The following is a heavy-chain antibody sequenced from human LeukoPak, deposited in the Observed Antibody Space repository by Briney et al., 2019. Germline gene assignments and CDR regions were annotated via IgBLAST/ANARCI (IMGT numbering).Heavy chain of an antibody. Sequence: GRSLRLSCAASGFTFDDYAMHWVRQAPGKGLEGVSGISWNSGSIGYADSVKGRFTIARDNAKNSLYLQMNSLRAEDMALYYCAKGDVWFGELLADAFDIWGQGTMVTVSS. CDR2: ISWNSGSI. CDR1: GFTFDDYA. V-gene: IGHV3-9*03. J-gene: IGHJ3*02. D-gene: IGHD3-10*01. CDR3: AKGDVWFGELLADAFDI.